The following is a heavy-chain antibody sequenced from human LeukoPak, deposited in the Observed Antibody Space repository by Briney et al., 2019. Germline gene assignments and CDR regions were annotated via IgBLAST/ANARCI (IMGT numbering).Heavy chain of an antibody. CDR1: GGTFSSYA. CDR3: ARDFRAEEAARPYY. J-gene: IGHJ4*02. CDR2: ISAYNGNT. V-gene: IGHV1-18*01. D-gene: IGHD6-6*01. Sequence: ASVKVSCKASGGTFSSYAISWVRQAPGQGLEWMGWISAYNGNTNYAQKLQGRVTMTTDTSTSTAYMELRSLRSDDTAVYYCARDFRAEEAARPYYWGQGTLVTVSS.